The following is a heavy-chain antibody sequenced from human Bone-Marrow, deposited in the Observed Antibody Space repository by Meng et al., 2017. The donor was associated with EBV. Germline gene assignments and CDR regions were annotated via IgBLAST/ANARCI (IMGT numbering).Heavy chain of an antibody. CDR1: GCSLRSDD. Sequence: VQLVQTGAEVKKHGSSVKVSSETCGCSLRSDDISWVRQAPGQGLEWMGGLIPMSDAPHYAQKFQGRVTITADESTSTHYMDLSGLRSEDTAVYYCASESGRGFTPDYWGQGTLVTVSS. J-gene: IGHJ4*02. CDR2: LIPMSDAP. V-gene: IGHV1-69*01. D-gene: IGHD3-10*01. CDR3: ASESGRGFTPDY.